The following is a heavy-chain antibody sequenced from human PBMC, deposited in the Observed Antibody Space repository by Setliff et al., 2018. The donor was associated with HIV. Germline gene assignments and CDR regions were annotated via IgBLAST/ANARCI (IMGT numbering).Heavy chain of an antibody. D-gene: IGHD2-8*01. Sequence: LSLTCAVSGYSISSGFYWGWIRQPPGKGLEWIGSIYHSGSTYYNPSLRSRVTISVDTSKNQFSLKLSSVTAADTAVYYCARDAPTVYANGWFDPWGQETLVTVSS. J-gene: IGHJ5*02. V-gene: IGHV4-38-2*02. CDR1: GYSISSGFY. CDR3: ARDAPTVYANGWFDP. CDR2: IYHSGST.